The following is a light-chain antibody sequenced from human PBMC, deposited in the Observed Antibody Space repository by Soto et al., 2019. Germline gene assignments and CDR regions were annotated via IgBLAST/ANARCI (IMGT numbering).Light chain of an antibody. CDR1: QSVRSN. V-gene: IGKV3-15*01. Sequence: EIVMTQSPAILSVSPGERATLFCRASQSVRSNFLAWYQHKPGQAPRLLIHGASTRATGVPARFSGSASETEFTLTISSLQSEDFAVYYCQQYSAWPFTFGGGTKVEIK. CDR2: GAS. J-gene: IGKJ4*01. CDR3: QQYSAWPFT.